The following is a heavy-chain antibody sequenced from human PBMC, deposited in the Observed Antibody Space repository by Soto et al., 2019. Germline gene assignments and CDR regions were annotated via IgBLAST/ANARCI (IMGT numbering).Heavy chain of an antibody. Sequence: GGSLRLSCAASGYTFSDYYLSWIRQAPGKGLEWISYIDTSSTKIYYADSVKGRFTISRDNGKNSLFLEMNSLRSEDTAVYYCARESLYSGYDYRWFDPWGQGTLVTVSS. CDR2: IDTSSTKI. CDR3: ARESLYSGYDYRWFDP. J-gene: IGHJ5*02. CDR1: GYTFSDYY. D-gene: IGHD5-12*01. V-gene: IGHV3-11*01.